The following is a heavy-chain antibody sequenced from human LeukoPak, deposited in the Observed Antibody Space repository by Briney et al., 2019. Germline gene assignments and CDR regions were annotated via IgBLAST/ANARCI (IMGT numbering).Heavy chain of an antibody. CDR2: INHSGSI. V-gene: IGHV4-34*01. CDR3: AKGVWAPRFDS. J-gene: IGHJ5*01. D-gene: IGHD7-27*01. CDR1: GASFSYDY. Sequence: ASETLSLTCAVYGASFSYDYWSWIRQAPGKGLEWIGEINHSGSITYNPSLKSRVTISAEKSKSQFSLRLTSVTAADTAVYYCAKGVWAPRFDSWGQGTLVTVSS.